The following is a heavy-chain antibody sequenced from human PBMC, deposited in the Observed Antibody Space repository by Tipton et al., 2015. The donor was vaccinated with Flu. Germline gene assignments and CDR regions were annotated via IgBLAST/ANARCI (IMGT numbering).Heavy chain of an antibody. J-gene: IGHJ4*02. CDR2: ISPSGSTR. V-gene: IGHV3-48*03. D-gene: IGHD3-16*01. CDR1: GFTFSSYE. Sequence: SLRLSCAASGFTFSSYEMNWVRQAPGKGLEWVSFISPSGSTRYYADSVKGRFPISRDNFENSLFLQMNSLRAEDTAVYYCARGFIRLCDYWGQGTLVTVSS. CDR3: ARGFIRLCDY.